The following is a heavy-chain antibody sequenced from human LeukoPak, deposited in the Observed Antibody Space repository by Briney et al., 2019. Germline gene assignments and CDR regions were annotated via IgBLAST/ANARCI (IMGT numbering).Heavy chain of an antibody. CDR1: GFTFSSYA. V-gene: IGHV3-23*01. Sequence: GGSLRLSCAASGFTFSSYAMSRVRQAPGKGLEWVSAISGSGGSTYYADSVKGRFTISRDNSKNTLYLQMNSLRAEDTAVYYCAKRLYSYGVNDYWGQGTLVTVSS. D-gene: IGHD5-18*01. CDR3: AKRLYSYGVNDY. CDR2: ISGSGGST. J-gene: IGHJ4*02.